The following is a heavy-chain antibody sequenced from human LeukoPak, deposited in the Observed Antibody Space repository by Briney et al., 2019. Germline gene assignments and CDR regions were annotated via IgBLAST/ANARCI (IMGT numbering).Heavy chain of an antibody. D-gene: IGHD3-16*01. V-gene: IGHV3-64D*09. J-gene: IGHJ4*02. CDR3: VKEPFPVTSPFDS. CDR1: GFTFSAYA. CDR2: INSNGAST. Sequence: PGGSLRLSCSASGFTFSAYAMHWVRQAPGKGLEYVSAINSNGASTYYADSVKGRFTISRDNARNTVYLQMSSLRPEDTAVYYCVKEPFPVTSPFDSWGKGTRVPVSP.